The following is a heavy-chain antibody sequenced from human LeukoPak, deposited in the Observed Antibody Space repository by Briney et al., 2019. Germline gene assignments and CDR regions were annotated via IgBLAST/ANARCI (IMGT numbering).Heavy chain of an antibody. Sequence: SVKVSCKTSGGTFSSYAISWVRQAPGQGLEWMGGIIPIFGPPNNAQKFQGRVTITADESTSTAYMELSSLTSDDTAMYYCARDQKDYYGSGGNNWFGPWGQGTLVTVSS. D-gene: IGHD3-10*01. J-gene: IGHJ5*02. CDR2: IIPIFGPP. CDR3: ARDQKDYYGSGGNNWFGP. CDR1: GGTFSSYA. V-gene: IGHV1-69*13.